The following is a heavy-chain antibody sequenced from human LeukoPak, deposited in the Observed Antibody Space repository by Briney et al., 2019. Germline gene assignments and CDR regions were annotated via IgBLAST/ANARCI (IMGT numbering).Heavy chain of an antibody. V-gene: IGHV3-33*08. CDR3: ARDRYYGGNFYYYYGMDV. CDR2: IWYDGSNK. J-gene: IGHJ6*02. CDR1: GFTFSSYG. Sequence: GGSLRLSCAASGFTFSSYGMHWVRQAPGKGLEWVAVIWYDGSNKYYADSVKGRFTISRDNSKNTLYLQMNSLRAEDTAVYYCARDRYYGGNFYYYYGMDVWGQGTTVTVSS. D-gene: IGHD4-23*01.